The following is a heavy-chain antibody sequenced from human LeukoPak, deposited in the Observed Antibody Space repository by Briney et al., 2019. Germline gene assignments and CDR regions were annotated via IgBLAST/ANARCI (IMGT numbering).Heavy chain of an antibody. V-gene: IGHV3-30*02. D-gene: IGHD3-3*01. Sequence: GGSLRLSCAASRFTFSSYGMHWVRQAPGKGLEWVAFIENDGTTKYYADSVKGRFSISRDNSKNTLFLQMNSLRADDTARYYCAKDFVYGSRFPRPLDYWGQGTLVTVSS. CDR3: AKDFVYGSRFPRPLDY. CDR2: IENDGTTK. J-gene: IGHJ4*02. CDR1: RFTFSSYG.